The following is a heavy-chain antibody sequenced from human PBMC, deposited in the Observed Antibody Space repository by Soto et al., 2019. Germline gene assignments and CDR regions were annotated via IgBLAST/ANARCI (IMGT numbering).Heavy chain of an antibody. Sequence: QVQLVESGGGLVKPGGSLRLSCAASGFTFSDYYMSWIRQAPGKGLEWVSYISSSGSPIYYADSVKGRFTISRDNAKNSLYLQMNSLRAEDTAVYYCARDKDEGRFFYYGARAAAHWGQGTLVTVSS. V-gene: IGHV3-11*01. J-gene: IGHJ4*02. CDR2: ISSSGSPI. CDR1: GFTFSDYY. D-gene: IGHD4-17*01. CDR3: ARDKDEGRFFYYGARAAAH.